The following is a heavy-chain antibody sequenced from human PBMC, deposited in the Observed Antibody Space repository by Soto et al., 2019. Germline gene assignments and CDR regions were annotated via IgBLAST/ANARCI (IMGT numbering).Heavy chain of an antibody. CDR2: ISGSGGST. J-gene: IGHJ4*02. Sequence: PGGSLRLSCAASGFTFSSYAMSWVRQAPGKGLEWVSAISGSGGSTYYADSVKGRFTISRDNSKNTLNLQMNSLRAENTAVYYCAKDQNEQLVPLFDYWGQGTLVTVSS. D-gene: IGHD6-13*01. V-gene: IGHV3-23*01. CDR1: GFTFSSYA. CDR3: AKDQNEQLVPLFDY.